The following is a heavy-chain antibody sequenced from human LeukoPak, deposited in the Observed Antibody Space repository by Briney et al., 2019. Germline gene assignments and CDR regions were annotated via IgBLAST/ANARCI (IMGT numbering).Heavy chain of an antibody. CDR1: GGSISSGGYY. V-gene: IGHV4-31*03. CDR3: ARHKYYYDSSGYLEWFDP. Sequence: PSQTLSLTCTVSGGSISSGGYYWSWIRQHPGKGLEWIGYIYYSGSTYYNPSLKSRVTISVDTSKNQFSLKLSSVTAADTAVYYCARHKYYYDSSGYLEWFDPWGQGTLVTVSS. J-gene: IGHJ5*02. D-gene: IGHD3-22*01. CDR2: IYYSGST.